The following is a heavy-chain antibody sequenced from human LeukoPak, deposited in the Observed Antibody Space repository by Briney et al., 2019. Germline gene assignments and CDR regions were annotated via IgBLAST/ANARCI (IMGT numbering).Heavy chain of an antibody. CDR2: ISSSGSTI. V-gene: IGHV3-48*03. CDR1: GFTFSSYE. CDR3: VRECCSSTSCYTPCDAFDI. J-gene: IGHJ3*02. D-gene: IGHD2-2*02. Sequence: GGSLRLSCAASGFTFSSYEMNWVRQAPGKGLEWVSYISSSGSTIYYADSVKGRFTISRDNAKNSLYLQMNSLRAEDTAVYYCVRECCSSTSCYTPCDAFDIWGQGTMVTVSS.